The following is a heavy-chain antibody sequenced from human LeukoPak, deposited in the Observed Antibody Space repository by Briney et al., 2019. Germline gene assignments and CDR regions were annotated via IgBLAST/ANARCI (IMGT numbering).Heavy chain of an antibody. Sequence: SGPTLVNPTQTLTLTCTFSGFSLSTSGVGVGWIRLPPGKALEWLALIYWDDDKRYSPSLKSRLTITKDTSKNQVVLTMTNMDPVDTATYYCAHRHRGSLAHSLRFDPWGQGTLVTVSS. CDR3: AHRHRGSLAHSLRFDP. J-gene: IGHJ5*02. D-gene: IGHD2-15*01. CDR2: IYWDDDK. CDR1: GFSLSTSGVG. V-gene: IGHV2-5*02.